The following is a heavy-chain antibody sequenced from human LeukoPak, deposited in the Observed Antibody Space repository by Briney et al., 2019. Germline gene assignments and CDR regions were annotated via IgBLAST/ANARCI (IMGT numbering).Heavy chain of an antibody. V-gene: IGHV4-4*09. J-gene: IGHJ4*02. CDR1: GGSISSYY. Sequence: SETLSLTCTVSGGSISSYYWNWIRQPPGKGLEYIGYVSTSGGTNYSPSLKSRVTISVDTSKNQFSLKLRSVTAADTAVYYCARSDYGGGFDYWGQGTLVTVSS. CDR3: ARSDYGGGFDY. D-gene: IGHD4-17*01. CDR2: VSTSGGT.